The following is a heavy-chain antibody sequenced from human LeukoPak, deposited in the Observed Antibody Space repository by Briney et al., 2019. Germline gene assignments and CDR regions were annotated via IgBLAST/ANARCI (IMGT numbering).Heavy chain of an antibody. CDR3: ARDDRRIVVITMSDAFDI. CDR2: NSGYNGNT. D-gene: IGHD3-22*01. Sequence: VASVKVSCKASGYTLINYGISWVRQAPGQGLEWMRWNSGYNGNTKYAEKLQGRVTMTTDTSTSTAYMELRSLRSDDTAMYYCARDDRRIVVITMSDAFDIWGQGTMVTVSS. CDR1: GYTLINYG. J-gene: IGHJ3*02. V-gene: IGHV1-18*01.